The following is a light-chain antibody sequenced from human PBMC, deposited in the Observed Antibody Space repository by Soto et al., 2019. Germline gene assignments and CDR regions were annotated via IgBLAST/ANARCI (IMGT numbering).Light chain of an antibody. CDR1: QTVRRKY. J-gene: IGKJ4*01. CDR3: QHYVNSPLT. CDR2: GAS. V-gene: IGKV3-20*01. Sequence: EIVLTQSPGTLSLSPGERGTLSCRASQTVRRKYLAWYQQKPGQAPRLLIYGASSRATGIPDRFSGSGSGTDFTLTISRLEPEDFAVYYCQHYVNSPLTFGPGTKVEIK.